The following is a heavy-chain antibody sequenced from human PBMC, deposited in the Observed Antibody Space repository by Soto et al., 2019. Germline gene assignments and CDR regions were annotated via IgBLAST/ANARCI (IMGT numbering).Heavy chain of an antibody. CDR2: IYWDDEK. Sequence: SGPTLVNPTQTLTLTCTFSGFSLSTSGVGVAWIRQPPGKALEWLALIYWDDEKYNSPSLNTRVTITKDTSKNQVVLTLTNMDPVDTATYYCARLPDASGSHTGWFDPWGQGTLVTVSS. D-gene: IGHD3-10*01. CDR1: GFSLSTSGVG. J-gene: IGHJ5*02. V-gene: IGHV2-5*02. CDR3: ARLPDASGSHTGWFDP.